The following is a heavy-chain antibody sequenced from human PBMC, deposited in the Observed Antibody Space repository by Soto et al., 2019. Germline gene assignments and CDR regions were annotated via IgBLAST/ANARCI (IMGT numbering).Heavy chain of an antibody. Sequence: GGSLRLSCAASGFTFSSYSMNWVRQAPGKGLEWVSSISSSSSYIYYADSVKGRFTISRDSAKNSLYLQMNSLRAEDTAVYYCARDGTGWTGGDHWGQGTLVTVSP. V-gene: IGHV3-21*01. CDR1: GFTFSSYS. D-gene: IGHD6-19*01. CDR3: ARDGTGWTGGDH. J-gene: IGHJ4*02. CDR2: ISSSSSYI.